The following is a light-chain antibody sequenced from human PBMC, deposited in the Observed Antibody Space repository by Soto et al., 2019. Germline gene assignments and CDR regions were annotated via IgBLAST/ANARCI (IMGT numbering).Light chain of an antibody. V-gene: IGKV3-20*01. J-gene: IGKJ5*01. CDR1: QSIGSSY. CDR2: GAS. CDR3: QQYSSSPIT. Sequence: EIVLTQSPATLSLSPWERATLSCRASQSIGSSYLAWYQQKPGQAPRLLIYGASSRATGIPDRFSGGGSGTDFSLTISRLDPEDFAVYYCQQYSSSPITFGQGTRLENK.